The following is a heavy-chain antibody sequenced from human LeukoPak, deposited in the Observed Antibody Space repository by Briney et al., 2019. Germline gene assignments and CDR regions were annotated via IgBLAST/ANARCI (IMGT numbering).Heavy chain of an antibody. CDR2: IRSKAYGGTT. J-gene: IGHJ4*02. Sequence: PGGSLRLSCTASGFTFGDYAMSWFRQAPGKGLEWVGFIRSKAYGGTTEYAASVKGRFTISRDDSKSIAYLQMNSLKTEDTAVYYCTRAKADYDFWSGSITHFDYWGQGTLVTVSS. V-gene: IGHV3-49*03. CDR3: TRAKADYDFWSGSITHFDY. D-gene: IGHD3-3*01. CDR1: GFTFGDYA.